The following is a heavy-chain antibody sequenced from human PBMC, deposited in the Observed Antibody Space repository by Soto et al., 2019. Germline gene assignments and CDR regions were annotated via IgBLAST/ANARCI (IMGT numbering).Heavy chain of an antibody. Sequence: QVQLVQSGAEVKKPGASVKVSCKASGYTFTSYGISWVRQAPGQGLEWMGGISAYNGNRHYAQKLQGRVTMTTDTSTSTAYMELRSRISDDTAVYYCARGSYCDILPGHAYYYGMDVWGQGTTVTVSS. CDR3: ARGSYCDILPGHAYYYGMDV. J-gene: IGHJ6*02. CDR1: GYTFTSYG. V-gene: IGHV1-18*01. CDR2: ISAYNGNR. D-gene: IGHD3-9*01.